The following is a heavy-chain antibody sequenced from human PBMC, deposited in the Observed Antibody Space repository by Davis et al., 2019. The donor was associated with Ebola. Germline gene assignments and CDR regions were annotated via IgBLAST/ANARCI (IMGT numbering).Heavy chain of an antibody. Sequence: PGGSLRLSCAASGFTFSNYAMSWVRQAPGKGLEWVSALSGSGGKTYYADSVKGRFTISRDNSKNTLYLQMNSLRAEDTAVYYCAKDYYESSGYYYGPNWFDPWGQGTLVTVSS. CDR3: AKDYYESSGYYYGPNWFDP. CDR2: LSGSGGKT. CDR1: GFTFSNYA. V-gene: IGHV3-23*01. D-gene: IGHD3-22*01. J-gene: IGHJ5*02.